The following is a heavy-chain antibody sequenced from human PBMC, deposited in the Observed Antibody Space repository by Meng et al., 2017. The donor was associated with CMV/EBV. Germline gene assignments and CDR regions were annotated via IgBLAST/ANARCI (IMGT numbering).Heavy chain of an antibody. CDR2: ISYDGSNK. Sequence: QVQVVDAGGGVVQPGRSLRLSSAASGFTFSSYAMHWVRQVPGKGLEWVAVISYDGSNKYYADSVKGRFTISRDNSKNTLYLQMNSLRAEDTAVYYCARDRGDYLYYFDYWGQGTLVTVSS. V-gene: IGHV3-30-3*01. CDR3: ARDRGDYLYYFDY. J-gene: IGHJ4*02. D-gene: IGHD4-17*01. CDR1: GFTFSSYA.